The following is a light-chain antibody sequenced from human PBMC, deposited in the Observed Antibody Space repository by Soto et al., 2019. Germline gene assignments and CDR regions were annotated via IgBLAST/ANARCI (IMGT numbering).Light chain of an antibody. CDR2: GNN. Sequence: QSALTQPPSVSGAPGQRIAISCTGGSSNIGAGHDVHWYQQLPGTAPKLLIYGNNNRPSGVPDRFSGSKSATSTSLAITGLQAEDEADYFCQSYDSRLRGSIFGGGTKLTVL. V-gene: IGLV1-40*01. J-gene: IGLJ2*01. CDR1: SSNIGAGHD. CDR3: QSYDSRLRGSI.